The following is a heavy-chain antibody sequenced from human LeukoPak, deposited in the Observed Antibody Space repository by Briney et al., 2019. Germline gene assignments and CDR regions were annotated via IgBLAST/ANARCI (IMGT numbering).Heavy chain of an antibody. Sequence: GGSLRLSCAASGFTFSSYWMHWVRQAPGKGLVWVSRIKGDGNTNYADSVKGRFTISRDNAKNTVSLQMNSLRAEDTRVYYCARAPSEIGGYYPEYFRHSGDGALVTVSS. CDR3: ARAPSEIGGYYPEYFRH. D-gene: IGHD3-22*01. CDR1: GFTFSSYW. J-gene: IGHJ1*01. CDR2: IKGDGNT. V-gene: IGHV3-74*01.